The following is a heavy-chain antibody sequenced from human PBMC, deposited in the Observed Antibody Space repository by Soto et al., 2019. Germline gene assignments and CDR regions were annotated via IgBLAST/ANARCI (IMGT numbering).Heavy chain of an antibody. D-gene: IGHD5-12*01. CDR3: ARGRGYSGYDQGYYFDY. Sequence: SETLSLTCAVYGGSSSGYYWSWIRQPPGKGLEWIGEINHSGSTNYNPSLKSRVTISVDTSKNQFSLKLSSVTAADTAVYYCARGRGYSGYDQGYYFDYWGQGTLVTVSS. V-gene: IGHV4-34*01. J-gene: IGHJ4*02. CDR2: INHSGST. CDR1: GGSSSGYY.